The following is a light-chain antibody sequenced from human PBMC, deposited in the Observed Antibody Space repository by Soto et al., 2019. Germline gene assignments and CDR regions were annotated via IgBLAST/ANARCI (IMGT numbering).Light chain of an antibody. Sequence: QSVLIHPPSASGTPGQRVTIPCSGSTSSIGTNAVNWYYQVPGAAPRLLIFGTSQRPSGVPDRFSGSKSGTSASLAISGLQSEDEADYYCAAWDDNLPGWVFGGGTKVTVL. CDR3: AAWDDNLPGWV. V-gene: IGLV1-44*01. CDR2: GTS. CDR1: TSSIGTNA. J-gene: IGLJ3*02.